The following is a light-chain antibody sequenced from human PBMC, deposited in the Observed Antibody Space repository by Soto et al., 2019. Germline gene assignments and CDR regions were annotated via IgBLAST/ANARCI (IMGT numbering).Light chain of an antibody. J-gene: IGKJ1*01. CDR3: QQYNNWPPM. Sequence: EVVMTQSPATLSVSPGDSATLSCRASQYVSSNLAWYQQKPGQAPRLLISGASTRATGVPARFSGSGSGTEFTLTISSLQSDDFAVYHCQQYNNWPPMFGQGTKVEVK. CDR2: GAS. V-gene: IGKV3-15*01. CDR1: QYVSSN.